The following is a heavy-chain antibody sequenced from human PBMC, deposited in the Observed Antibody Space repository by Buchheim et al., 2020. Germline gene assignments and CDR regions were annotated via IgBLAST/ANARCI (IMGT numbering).Heavy chain of an antibody. CDR3: ATGEMVIPYYYYMDV. V-gene: IGHV5-10-1*01. Sequence: EVQLVQSGAEVKKPGEFLRISCKGSGYSFTSYWISWVRQMPGKGLEWMGRIDPSDSYTNYSPSFQGHVTIPADKSISTAYLQWSSLKASDTAMYYCATGEMVIPYYYYMDVWGKGTT. CDR2: IDPSDSYT. J-gene: IGHJ6*03. CDR1: GYSFTSYW. D-gene: IGHD3-22*01.